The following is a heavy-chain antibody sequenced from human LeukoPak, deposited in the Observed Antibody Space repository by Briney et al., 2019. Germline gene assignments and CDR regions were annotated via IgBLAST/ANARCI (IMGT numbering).Heavy chain of an antibody. D-gene: IGHD1-26*01. CDR2: IYYSGST. V-gene: IGHV4-39*01. CDR1: GGSIGSGICY. CDR3: ARHRYTGSYSYFDY. Sequence: SETLSLTCTVSGGSIGSGICYWGWIRQPPGKGLEWIGSIYYSGSTFYNPSLKSRVTISVDTSQNHFSLKLSSVTAADTAVYYCARHRYTGSYSYFDYWGQGTLVTVSS. J-gene: IGHJ4*02.